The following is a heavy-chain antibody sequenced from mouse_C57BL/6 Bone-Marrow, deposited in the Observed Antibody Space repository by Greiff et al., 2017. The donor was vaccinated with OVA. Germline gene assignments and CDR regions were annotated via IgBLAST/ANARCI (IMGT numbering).Heavy chain of an antibody. J-gene: IGHJ2*01. Sequence: EVKLMESGGGLVMPGGSLKLSCAASGFTFSDYGMHWVRQAPEKGLEWVAYISSGSSTIYYADTVKGRFTISRDNAKNTLFLQMTSLRSEDTAMYYCARWSLDYWGQGTTLTVSS. CDR1: GFTFSDYG. V-gene: IGHV5-17*01. CDR2: ISSGSSTI. CDR3: ARWSLDY.